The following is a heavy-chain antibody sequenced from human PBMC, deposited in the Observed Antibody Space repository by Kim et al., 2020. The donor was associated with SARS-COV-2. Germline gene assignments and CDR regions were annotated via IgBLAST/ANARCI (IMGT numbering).Heavy chain of an antibody. CDR2: T. V-gene: IGHV4-30-2*05. J-gene: IGHJ6*02. CDR3: ARGYYDNGMDV. Sequence: TYDNPSLKGRVIISTGTSKNKFSLQLSSVTAADTGVYYCARGYYDNGMDVWGQGTTVTVSS. D-gene: IGHD3-22*01.